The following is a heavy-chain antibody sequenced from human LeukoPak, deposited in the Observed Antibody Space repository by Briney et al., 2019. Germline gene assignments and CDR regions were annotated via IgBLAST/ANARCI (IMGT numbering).Heavy chain of an antibody. CDR2: IIPIFGTA. CDR1: GGTFSSYA. D-gene: IGHD3-22*01. CDR3: ARGYYYDSSGYYRFDP. V-gene: IGHV1-69*13. Sequence: SVKVSCTASGGTFSSYAISWVRQAPGQGLEWMGGIIPIFGTANYAQKFQGRVTITADESTSTAYMELSSLRSEDTAVYYCARGYYYDSSGYYRFDPWGQGTLVTVSS. J-gene: IGHJ5*02.